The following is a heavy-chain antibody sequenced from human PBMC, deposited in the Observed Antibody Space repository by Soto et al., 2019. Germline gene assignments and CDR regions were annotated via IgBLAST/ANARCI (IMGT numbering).Heavy chain of an antibody. Sequence: ASVKVSFKACGYTFSDYYMHWLRQAPGQGLEWMGWINANSGGTTYAQKFQGRVTMTRDTSTSTAYMELSRLSSDDTAIYYCARLQIEVAGSNWGQGTLVTVSS. CDR3: ARLQIEVAGSN. CDR1: GYTFSDYY. D-gene: IGHD6-19*01. V-gene: IGHV1-2*02. CDR2: INANSGGT. J-gene: IGHJ4*02.